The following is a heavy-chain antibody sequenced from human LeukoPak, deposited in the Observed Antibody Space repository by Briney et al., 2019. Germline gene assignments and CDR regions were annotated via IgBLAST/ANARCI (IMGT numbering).Heavy chain of an antibody. Sequence: GGSLRLSCAASGFTFSSYSMNWVRQAPGKGLEWVSYISSSSSTIYYADPVKGRFTISRDNAKNSLYLQMNSLRDEDTAVYYCARVGDWDIVVVPAPYYYYGMGVWGQGTTVTVSS. CDR1: GFTFSSYS. D-gene: IGHD2-2*01. J-gene: IGHJ6*02. CDR2: ISSSSSTI. V-gene: IGHV3-48*02. CDR3: ARVGDWDIVVVPAPYYYYGMGV.